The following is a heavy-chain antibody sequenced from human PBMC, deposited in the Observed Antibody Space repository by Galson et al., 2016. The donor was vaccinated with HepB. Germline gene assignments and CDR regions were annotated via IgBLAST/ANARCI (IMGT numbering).Heavy chain of an antibody. J-gene: IGHJ4*02. D-gene: IGHD6-19*01. V-gene: IGHV4-39*01. Sequence: SETLSLTCTVSGGSLNRNAYYWDWIRQPPGKGLEWIGTLYFGANTYYNPSLKSRVTISVDTSNNQFSLKLTSVTAEDTAIYYCASKGKEWLVHGYFDYWGQGTLATVSS. CDR1: GGSLNRNAYY. CDR2: LYFGANT. CDR3: ASKGKEWLVHGYFDY.